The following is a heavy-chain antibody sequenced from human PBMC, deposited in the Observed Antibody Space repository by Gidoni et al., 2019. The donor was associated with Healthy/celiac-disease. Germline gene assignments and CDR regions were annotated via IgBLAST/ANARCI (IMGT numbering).Heavy chain of an antibody. CDR2: ISSSSSYI. CDR1: GFTFSSYS. D-gene: IGHD3-16*01. Sequence: EVQLVESGGGLVKPGGSLRLSCAASGFTFSSYSMNWVRQAPGKGLEWVSSISSSSSYIYYADSVKGRFTISRDNAKNSLYLQMNSLRAEDTAVYYCARDPTNYDYVWGSTFGMDVWGQGTTVTVSS. V-gene: IGHV3-21*01. CDR3: ARDPTNYDYVWGSTFGMDV. J-gene: IGHJ6*02.